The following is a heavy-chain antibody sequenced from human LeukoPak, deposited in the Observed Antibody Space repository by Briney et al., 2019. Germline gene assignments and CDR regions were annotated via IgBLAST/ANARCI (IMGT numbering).Heavy chain of an antibody. Sequence: SETLSLTCTVSGGSISSYYWSWIRQPPGKGLEWIGYIYYSGSTNYNPSLKSRVTISVDTSKNQFSLKLSSVTAADTAVYYCARHLSGYYYYYGRDVWGQGTTVTVSS. CDR3: ARHLSGYYYYYGRDV. D-gene: IGHD3-10*01. V-gene: IGHV4-59*08. CDR2: IYYSGST. CDR1: GGSISSYY. J-gene: IGHJ6*02.